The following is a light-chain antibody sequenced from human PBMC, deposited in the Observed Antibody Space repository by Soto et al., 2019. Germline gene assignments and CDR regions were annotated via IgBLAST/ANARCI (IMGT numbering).Light chain of an antibody. V-gene: IGKV3-11*01. Sequence: EIVLTQSPATLSLSPGERATLSCRASQSVSSYFAWYQQKPGQAPRLLIYEASSRATGIPARFSGSGSGTDFTLTISILEPEDFAVYYCQQRIDWPLSFGQGTKVEIK. CDR3: QQRIDWPLS. CDR2: EAS. CDR1: QSVSSY. J-gene: IGKJ1*01.